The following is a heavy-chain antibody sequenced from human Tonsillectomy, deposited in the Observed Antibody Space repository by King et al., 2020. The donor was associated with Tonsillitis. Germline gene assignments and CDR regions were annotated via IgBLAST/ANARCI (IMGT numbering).Heavy chain of an antibody. CDR1: GYTFTSDY. CDR2: MNPTGGNT. CDR3: TRGRHSGTH. D-gene: IGHD1-26*01. Sequence: QLVQSGAEVKKPGASVKVSCKASGYTFTSDYMHWVRQAPGQGLEWMGIMNPTGGNTNYAQNFQGRVTMTWDTSTSTAYMNLTNLRSEDTAVYFCTRGRHSGTHWGPGTLVTVSS. J-gene: IGHJ4*02. V-gene: IGHV1-46*03.